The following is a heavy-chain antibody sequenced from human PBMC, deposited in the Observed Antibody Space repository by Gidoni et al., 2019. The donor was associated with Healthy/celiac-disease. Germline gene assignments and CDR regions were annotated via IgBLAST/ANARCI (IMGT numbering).Heavy chain of an antibody. J-gene: IGHJ6*02. Sequence: EVQLLESGGGLVQPGRSLRLSCAASGFPLDDYASRWVRQAPGKGLEWVSGISGNSGSIGYADSVKGRFTISRDNAKNSLYLQMNSLRAEDTALYYCAKGGSGSYLYYYYGMDVWGQGTTVTVSS. CDR1: GFPLDDYA. V-gene: IGHV3-9*01. CDR2: ISGNSGSI. D-gene: IGHD3-10*01. CDR3: AKGGSGSYLYYYYGMDV.